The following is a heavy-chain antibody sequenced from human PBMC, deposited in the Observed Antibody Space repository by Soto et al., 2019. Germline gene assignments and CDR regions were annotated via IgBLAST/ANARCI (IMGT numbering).Heavy chain of an antibody. Sequence: EVQLVQSGAEVKKPGESLTISCEASGYSFTTHWISWVRQMPGKGLEWMARIDPDDSYTIYSPSFQGHVTISADKSINTAYLQWTSLKASDTAMYFCVRLWSNSAAFDFWGQGTMVTVSS. CDR1: GYSFTTHW. V-gene: IGHV5-10-1*01. J-gene: IGHJ3*01. CDR3: VRLWSNSAAFDF. CDR2: IDPDDSYT. D-gene: IGHD5-18*01.